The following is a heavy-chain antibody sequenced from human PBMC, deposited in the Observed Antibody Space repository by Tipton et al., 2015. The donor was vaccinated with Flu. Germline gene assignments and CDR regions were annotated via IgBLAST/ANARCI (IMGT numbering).Heavy chain of an antibody. CDR3: ARDRGYYDSSGYYFDY. CDR2: IYRSGTT. J-gene: IGHJ4*02. Sequence: TLSLTCAVSGYSISSGYYWGWIRQPPGKGLEWIGSIYRSGTTYYNPSLKSRVTISVDTSKTQFSLNLSSVTAADTAVYYCARDRGYYDSSGYYFDYWGQGTLVTVSS. V-gene: IGHV4-38-2*02. D-gene: IGHD3-22*01. CDR1: GYSISSGYY.